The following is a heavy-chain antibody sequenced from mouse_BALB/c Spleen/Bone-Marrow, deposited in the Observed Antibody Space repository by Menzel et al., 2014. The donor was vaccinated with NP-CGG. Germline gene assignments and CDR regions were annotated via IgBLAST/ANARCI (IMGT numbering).Heavy chain of an antibody. V-gene: IGHV5-17*02. J-gene: IGHJ2*01. CDR2: ISTGGTII. CDR1: GFTFSNFG. Sequence: VQLQQSGGGLVQPGGSRKLSCAASGFTFSNFGMHWVRQAPEKGLEWVAFISTGGTIIYYADTVKGRFTISRDNPKNTLFLQMTSLRSEDTAIYFCARSQFYGTYFDYWGQGTTLTVSS. D-gene: IGHD2-1*01. CDR3: ARSQFYGTYFDY.